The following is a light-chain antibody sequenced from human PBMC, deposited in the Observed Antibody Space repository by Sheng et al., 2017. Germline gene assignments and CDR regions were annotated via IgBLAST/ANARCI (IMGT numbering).Light chain of an antibody. J-gene: IGLJ1*01. Sequence: SHELTQPPSVSVSPGQTARITCSGDTLARHSAYWYQLKPGQAPRLVMYRDTERPSGIPERFSGSSSGTTVTLTISGVQAEDEADYFCQSTDNTGTCVFGTGTRVTVL. V-gene: IGLV3-25*03. CDR3: QSTDNTGTCV. CDR1: TLARHS. CDR2: RDT.